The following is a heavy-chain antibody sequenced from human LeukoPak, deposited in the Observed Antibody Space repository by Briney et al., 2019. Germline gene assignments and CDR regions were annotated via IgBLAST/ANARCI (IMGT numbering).Heavy chain of an antibody. Sequence: PSETLSLTCTVSGGSISSSSYYWGWIRQPPGKGLEWIGSIYYSGSTYYNPSLKSRVTISVDTSKNQFSLKLSSVTAADTAVYYCARGEDSSSWSAPLDYWGQGTLVTVSS. CDR1: GGSISSSSYY. CDR3: ARGEDSSSWSAPLDY. V-gene: IGHV4-39*07. D-gene: IGHD6-13*01. J-gene: IGHJ4*02. CDR2: IYYSGST.